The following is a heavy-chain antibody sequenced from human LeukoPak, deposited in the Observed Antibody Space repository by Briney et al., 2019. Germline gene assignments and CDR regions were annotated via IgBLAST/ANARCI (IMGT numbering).Heavy chain of an antibody. CDR1: GFTFSSYA. D-gene: IGHD6-13*01. V-gene: IGHV3-23*01. CDR3: ASYSSSRSVGSLDY. J-gene: IGHJ4*02. CDR2: ISGSGGST. Sequence: GGSLRLSCAASGFTFSSYAMSWVRQAPGKGLEWVSAISGSGGSTYYADSAKGRFTISRDNSKNTLYLQMNSLRAEDTAVYYCASYSSSRSVGSLDYWGQGTLVTVSS.